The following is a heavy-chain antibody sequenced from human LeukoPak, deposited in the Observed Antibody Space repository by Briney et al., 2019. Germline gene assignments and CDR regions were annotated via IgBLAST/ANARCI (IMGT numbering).Heavy chain of an antibody. D-gene: IGHD2-15*01. CDR3: ARGPYCSGGTCYSQYFDY. Sequence: ASVKVSCKASGYSFTSYGVSWVRQAPGQGLEWLGWISAYNGNTNYAQKLQGRVTMTTDTSTSTAYMDLRSLRSDDTAVYYCARGPYCSGGTCYSQYFDYWGQGTLVTVSS. CDR1: GYSFTSYG. J-gene: IGHJ4*02. V-gene: IGHV1-18*01. CDR2: ISAYNGNT.